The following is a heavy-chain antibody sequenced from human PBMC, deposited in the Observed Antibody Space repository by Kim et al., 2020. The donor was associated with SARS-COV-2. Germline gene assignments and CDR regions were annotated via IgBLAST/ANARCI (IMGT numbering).Heavy chain of an antibody. CDR3: ARDKGVTSIDH. Sequence: GGSLRLSCAASGIAFSYSGMHWVRQAPGKGLEWVAMIWSDGSHKYYGDSVKGRFTISRDNSKNMVYLQMDSLRGEDTALYYCARDKGVTSIDHWGQGTLV. J-gene: IGHJ4*02. D-gene: IGHD3-16*01. CDR1: GIAFSYSG. CDR2: IWSDGSHK. V-gene: IGHV3-33*01.